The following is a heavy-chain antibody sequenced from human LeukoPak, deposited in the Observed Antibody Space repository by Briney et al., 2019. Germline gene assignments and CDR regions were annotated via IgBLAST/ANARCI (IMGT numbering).Heavy chain of an antibody. V-gene: IGHV3-21*01. CDR2: ISSTATYR. D-gene: IGHD5-12*01. CDR3: ARPDSGDDTHFDY. Sequence: GGSLRLSCAASGFPFSRFGMNWVRQAPGKGLEWVSFISSTATYRYYADSVKGRFTISRDNAKNSMYLQMNSLRAEDTAVYYCARPDSGDDTHFDYWGQGTLVTVSS. CDR1: GFPFSRFG. J-gene: IGHJ4*02.